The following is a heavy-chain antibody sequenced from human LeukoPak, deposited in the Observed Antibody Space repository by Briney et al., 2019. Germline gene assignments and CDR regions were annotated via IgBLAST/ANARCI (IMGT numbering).Heavy chain of an antibody. CDR3: SRRMAVAATCDY. CDR1: GYTFTADY. J-gene: IGHJ4*02. D-gene: IGHD6-19*01. Sequence: ASVTVSSTAPGYTFTADYIHWVRQAPGHGRGWMGWISPDNGDTHYAQKFQGKVTMTRDPSISTVYMELSRLRNHDTAVYYCSRRMAVAATCDYWAQGTLVTVSS. V-gene: IGHV1-2*02. CDR2: ISPDNGDT.